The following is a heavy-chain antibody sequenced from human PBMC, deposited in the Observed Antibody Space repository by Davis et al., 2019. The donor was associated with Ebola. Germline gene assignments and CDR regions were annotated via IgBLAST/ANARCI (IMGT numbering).Heavy chain of an antibody. CDR3: ARSLRDIVVVPAPISPRDYNDGMDV. D-gene: IGHD2-2*02. Sequence: ASVKVSCKASGYTFTGYYMHWVRQAPGQGLEWMGWINPNSGGTNYAQKFQGRVTMTRDTSISTAYMELSRLRSDDTAVYYCARSLRDIVVVPAPISPRDYNDGMDVWGQGTTVTVSS. J-gene: IGHJ6*02. CDR1: GYTFTGYY. CDR2: INPNSGGT. V-gene: IGHV1-2*02.